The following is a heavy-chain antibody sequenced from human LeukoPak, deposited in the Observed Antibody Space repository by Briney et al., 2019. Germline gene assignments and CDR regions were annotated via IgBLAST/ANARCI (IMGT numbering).Heavy chain of an antibody. CDR3: AKDGPAAAGIDY. CDR2: ISYDGSNK. V-gene: IGHV3-30*18. Sequence: PGRSLRLSCAASGFTFSSYGMHWVRQAPGKGLEWVAVISYDGSNKYYADSVKGRFTISRDNSKNTLYLQTNSLRAEDTAVYYCAKDGPAAAGIDYWGQGTLVTVSS. J-gene: IGHJ4*02. CDR1: GFTFSSYG. D-gene: IGHD6-13*01.